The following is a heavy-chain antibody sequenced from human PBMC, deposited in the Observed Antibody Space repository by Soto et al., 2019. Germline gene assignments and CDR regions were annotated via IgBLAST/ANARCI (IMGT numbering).Heavy chain of an antibody. Sequence: WGSLRLSCAASGFTFGSYSMNWVRQAPGKGLEWVSYISSSSSITNYADAVKGRFTISRDNVKNTLYLQMNSLRAEDTAVHYCVRCPRSVGGSYRPDYWGQGTLVTVSS. CDR3: VRCPRSVGGSYRPDY. V-gene: IGHV3-48*04. CDR2: ISSSSSIT. CDR1: GFTFGSYS. J-gene: IGHJ4*02. D-gene: IGHD3-16*02.